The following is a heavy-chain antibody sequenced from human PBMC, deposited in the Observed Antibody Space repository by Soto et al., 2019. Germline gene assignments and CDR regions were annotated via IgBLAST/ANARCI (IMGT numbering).Heavy chain of an antibody. J-gene: IGHJ4*02. V-gene: IGHV3-33*01. CDR2: IRNDGSKK. CDR3: VRGRAYGDYIPDF. CDR1: GFAFSNHG. Sequence: PGGSLRLSCAASGFAFSNHGMHWVRQAPGTGLEWVAVIRNDGSKKYYTDSVKGRFTISRDNSKNTLYLQMNSLRAEDTAVYSCVRGRAYGDYIPDFWGQGTLVTVSS. D-gene: IGHD4-17*01.